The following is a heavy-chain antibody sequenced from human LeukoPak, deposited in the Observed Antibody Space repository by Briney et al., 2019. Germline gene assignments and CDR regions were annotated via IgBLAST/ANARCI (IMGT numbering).Heavy chain of an antibody. D-gene: IGHD3-10*01. CDR1: GYSFTTSD. CDR2: MNPDNDNT. Sequence: ASVKVSCKPSGYSFTTSDVTSVRQSTGQRLEGWGWMNPDNDNTGYAQKFQGRVTMTRDTSISTVYIELSSLRSEDTAVYYCVRSTMGVRTTNDYWGQGNRVIVSS. CDR3: VRSTMGVRTTNDY. J-gene: IGHJ4*02. V-gene: IGHV1-8*01.